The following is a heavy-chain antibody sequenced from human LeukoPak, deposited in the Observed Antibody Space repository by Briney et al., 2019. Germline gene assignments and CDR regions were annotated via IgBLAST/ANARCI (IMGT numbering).Heavy chain of an antibody. CDR3: ARGYYGLGDY. CDR1: GGSFSGYY. V-gene: IGHV4-34*01. D-gene: IGHD3-22*01. CDR2: INHRGST. Sequence: SETLSLTCAVYGGSFSGYYWSWIRQPPGKGLEWIGEINHRGSTNYNPSLKSRVTISVDTSKNQFSLKLSSVTAADTAVYYCARGYYGLGDYWGQGTLVTVSS. J-gene: IGHJ4*02.